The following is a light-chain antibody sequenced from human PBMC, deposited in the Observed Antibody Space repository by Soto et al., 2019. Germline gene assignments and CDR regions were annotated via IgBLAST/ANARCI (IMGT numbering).Light chain of an antibody. CDR1: QSISTN. J-gene: IGKJ2*01. CDR2: DAS. CDR3: HQYHNWPPYT. Sequence: EIVMTQSPATLSVSPGERATLSCRASQSISTNLAWYQQIPGQAPRLLIYDASARATGIPARFSGSGSGTEFTLTISSLQSEDFAVYYWHQYHNWPPYTFGQGTKLEIK. V-gene: IGKV3-15*01.